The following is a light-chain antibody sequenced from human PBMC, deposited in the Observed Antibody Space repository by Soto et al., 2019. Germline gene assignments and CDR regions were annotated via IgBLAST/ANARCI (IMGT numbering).Light chain of an antibody. Sequence: DIQMTQSPSSLSASVGDRVTITCRASQDISVYLAWYQQKPGKVPKLLIYSASTLQSGVPSRFSGSGSGTDFTLTISSLQPEDVATDYCQKFNTAPLTFGQGTRLESK. CDR3: QKFNTAPLT. V-gene: IGKV1-27*01. CDR2: SAS. CDR1: QDISVY. J-gene: IGKJ5*01.